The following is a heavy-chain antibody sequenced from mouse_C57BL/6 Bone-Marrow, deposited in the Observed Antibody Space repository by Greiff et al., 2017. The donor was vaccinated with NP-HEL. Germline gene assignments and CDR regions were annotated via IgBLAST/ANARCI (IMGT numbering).Heavy chain of an antibody. V-gene: IGHV2-2*01. D-gene: IGHD1-1*01. Sequence: QVQLKQSGPGLVQPSQSLSITCTVSGFSLTSYGVHWVRQSPGKGLEWLGVIWSGGSTDYNAAFISRLSISKDNSKSQVFFKMNSLQADDTAIYYCARKYYGSSPYWYFDVWGTGTTVTVSS. J-gene: IGHJ1*03. CDR3: ARKYYGSSPYWYFDV. CDR1: GFSLTSYG. CDR2: IWSGGST.